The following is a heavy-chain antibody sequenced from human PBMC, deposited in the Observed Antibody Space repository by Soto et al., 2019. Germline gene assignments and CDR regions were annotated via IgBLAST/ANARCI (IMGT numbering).Heavy chain of an antibody. J-gene: IGHJ2*01. CDR1: GGYISSYY. V-gene: IGHV4-4*07. D-gene: IGHD6-19*01. CDR3: ARDSVGAVAGTAWYFDL. CDR2: IYTSGST. Sequence: QVQLQESGPGLVKPSETLSLTCTVSGGYISSYYWSWIRQPAGKGLEWIGGIYTSGSTNYHPPLKSRITMSLDATKHQSSLTQSSVTAADRAAYYCARDSVGAVAGTAWYFDLCARGTLVTVAS.